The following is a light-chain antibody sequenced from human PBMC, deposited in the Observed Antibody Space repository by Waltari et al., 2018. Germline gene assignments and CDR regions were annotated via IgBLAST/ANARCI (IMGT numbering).Light chain of an antibody. Sequence: SSELTQDPAVSVAMGQTVRITCQGDSLRSYYASWYQQRPGQAPILVIYYNDNRPSGVPDRFSGSSSHNTASLTITGAQAEDEASYYCHSRDASGVGGSFGGGTKLTVL. V-gene: IGLV3-19*01. J-gene: IGLJ2*01. CDR1: SLRSYY. CDR2: YND. CDR3: HSRDASGVGGS.